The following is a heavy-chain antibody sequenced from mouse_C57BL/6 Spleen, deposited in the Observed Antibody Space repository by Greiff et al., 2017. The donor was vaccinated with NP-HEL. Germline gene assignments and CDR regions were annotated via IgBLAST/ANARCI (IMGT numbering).Heavy chain of an antibody. CDR2: IDPSDSET. D-gene: IGHD1-1*01. CDR1: GYTFTSYW. J-gene: IGHJ2*01. V-gene: IGHV1-52*01. CDR3: ARSFTTGGDY. Sequence: VQLQQPGAELVRPGSSVKLSCKASGYTFTSYWMHWVKQRPIQGLEWIGNIDPSDSETHYNQKFKDKATLTVDKSSSTAYMQLSSLTSEDSAVYYCARSFTTGGDYWGQGTTLTVSS.